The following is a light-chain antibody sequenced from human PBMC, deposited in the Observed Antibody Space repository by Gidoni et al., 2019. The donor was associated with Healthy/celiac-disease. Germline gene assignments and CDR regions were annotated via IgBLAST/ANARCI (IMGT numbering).Light chain of an antibody. CDR2: GAS. J-gene: IGKJ4*01. CDR1: QSVSSSY. CDR3: QKNVSARGPHT. V-gene: IGKV3-20*01. Sequence: EILLTQSPGTLSLSPGVRATLSCTASQSVSSSYLAWYHQKPGQAPRLLIYGASSRATCIPDRVSGSGSGTDFTLTIRGLEPEEFAVYYCQKNVSARGPHTFGEGTKVEIK.